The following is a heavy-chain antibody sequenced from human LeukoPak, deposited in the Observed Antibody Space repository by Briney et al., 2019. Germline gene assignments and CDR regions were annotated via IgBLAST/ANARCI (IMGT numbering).Heavy chain of an antibody. CDR2: IIPIFGTA. CDR1: GGTFSSYA. Sequence: SVKVSCKASGGTFSSYAISWVRQAPGQGLEWVGGIIPIFGTANYAQKFQGRVTITADESTSTAYMELSSLRSEDTAAYYCARDSVDYGDPNWFDPWGQGTLVTVSS. CDR3: ARDSVDYGDPNWFDP. V-gene: IGHV1-69*13. J-gene: IGHJ5*02. D-gene: IGHD4-17*01.